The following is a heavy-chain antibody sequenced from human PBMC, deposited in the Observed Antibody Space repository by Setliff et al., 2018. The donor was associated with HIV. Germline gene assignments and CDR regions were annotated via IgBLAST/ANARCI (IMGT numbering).Heavy chain of an antibody. CDR3: ARVGMQLWYPSYYYYYMDV. CDR2: IIPILGIA. D-gene: IGHD5-18*01. V-gene: IGHV1-69*10. J-gene: IGHJ6*03. Sequence: GASVKVSCKASGGTFSSYAISWVRQAPGQGLEWMGGIIPILGIANYAQKFQGRVTITADKSTSTAYMELSSLRSEDTAVYYCARVGMQLWYPSYYYYYMDVWGKGTTVTVSS. CDR1: GGTFSSYA.